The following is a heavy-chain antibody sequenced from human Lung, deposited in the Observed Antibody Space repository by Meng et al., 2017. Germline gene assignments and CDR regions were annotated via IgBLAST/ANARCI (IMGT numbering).Heavy chain of an antibody. CDR3: ARGPTTMAHDFDY. CDR2: INNSGST. Sequence: QVQLQEWGAGLLKPSVILAFTFVVLGGSFSDDYWSWIRQPPGKGLEWIGEINNSGSTNYNPSLESRATISVDTSQNNLSLKLSSVTAADSAVYYCARGPTTMAHDFDYWGQGTLVTVSS. CDR1: GGSFSDDY. J-gene: IGHJ4*02. D-gene: IGHD4-11*01. V-gene: IGHV4-34*01.